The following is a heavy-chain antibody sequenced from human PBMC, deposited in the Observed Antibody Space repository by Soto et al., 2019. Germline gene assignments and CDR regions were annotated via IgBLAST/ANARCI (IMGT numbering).Heavy chain of an antibody. J-gene: IGHJ4*02. CDR1: GGSISSGGYY. CDR2: IYYSGST. Sequence: QVQLQETGPGLVKPSQPLALTCTVSGGSISSGGYYWSWIRQHPGKGLEWIGYIYYSGSTYYNPCLKSRVTISVYTSKIQVSLKLSSVTAADTAVYYCARDNRFASGSYYRDYWGQGTLVTVSS. V-gene: IGHV4-31*03. D-gene: IGHD1-26*01. CDR3: ARDNRFASGSYYRDY.